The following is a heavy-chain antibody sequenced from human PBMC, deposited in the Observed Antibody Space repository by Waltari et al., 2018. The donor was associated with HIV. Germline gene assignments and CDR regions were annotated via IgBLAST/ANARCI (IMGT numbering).Heavy chain of an antibody. CDR2: FDPEDGET. CDR3: APIAYYYDSSANGDWFDP. V-gene: IGHV1-24*01. D-gene: IGHD3-22*01. CDR1: GYTLTELS. J-gene: IGHJ5*02. Sequence: QVQLVQSGAEVKKPGASVKVPCKVCGYTLTELSMHWVRQAHGKGLEWMGGFDPEDGETIYAQEFQGRVTMTEDTSTDTAYMELSSLRSEDTAVYYCAPIAYYYDSSANGDWFDPWGQGTLVTVSS.